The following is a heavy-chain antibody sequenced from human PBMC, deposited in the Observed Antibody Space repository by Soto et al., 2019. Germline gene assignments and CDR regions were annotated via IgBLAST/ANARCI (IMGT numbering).Heavy chain of an antibody. Sequence: AGGSLRLSCAASGFTFSSYAMSWVRQAPGKGLEWVSAISGSGGSTYYADSVKGRFTISRDNSKNTLYLQMNSLRAEDTAVYYCAKDNNYYDSSGYYGLWYYYYGMDVWGQGTTVTVSS. CDR2: ISGSGGST. V-gene: IGHV3-23*01. D-gene: IGHD3-22*01. J-gene: IGHJ6*02. CDR1: GFTFSSYA. CDR3: AKDNNYYDSSGYYGLWYYYYGMDV.